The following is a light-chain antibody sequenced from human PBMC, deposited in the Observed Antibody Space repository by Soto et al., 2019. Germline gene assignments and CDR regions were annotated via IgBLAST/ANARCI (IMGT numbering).Light chain of an antibody. CDR3: QQYSSSPPEFT. J-gene: IGKJ3*01. CDR2: GAS. Sequence: EIVLTQSTATLSLSPGERATLSCRASQSISSSYLAWYQQRPGQAPRLLIFGASYRATGIPDRFSGSGSGTDFTLTISRLEPEDFAVYYCQQYSSSPPEFTFGPGTRVDSK. CDR1: QSISSSY. V-gene: IGKV3-20*01.